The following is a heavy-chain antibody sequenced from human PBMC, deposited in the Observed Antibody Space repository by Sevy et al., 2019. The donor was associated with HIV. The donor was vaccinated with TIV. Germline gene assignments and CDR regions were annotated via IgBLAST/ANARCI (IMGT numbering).Heavy chain of an antibody. CDR1: GFTFTNYA. J-gene: IGHJ3*02. Sequence: GGSLRLSCAASGFTFTNYAMNWVRQAPGKGLEWVSTIFGARGVIYDADSLKGRFTISRDNSKNTLYMQMDSLRAEDTAVYYCAGGRYDSSGSFDAFDIWGQGTIVTVSS. D-gene: IGHD3-22*01. V-gene: IGHV3-23*01. CDR2: IFGARGVI. CDR3: AGGRYDSSGSFDAFDI.